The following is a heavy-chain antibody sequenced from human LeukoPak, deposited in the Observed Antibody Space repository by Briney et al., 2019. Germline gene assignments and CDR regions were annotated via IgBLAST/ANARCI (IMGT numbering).Heavy chain of an antibody. J-gene: IGHJ4*02. CDR2: ISAYNGNT. CDR1: GYTFSSYG. D-gene: IGHD2-15*01. CDR3: ARDLKSVVVVSGTPSMDY. Sequence: ASVRVSCKASGYTFSSYGISWVRQAPGQGLEWMGWISAYNGNTNYAQKVQGRVTMTTDTSTSTAYMGLRSLRSDDTAVYYCARDLKSVVVVSGTPSMDYWGQGTLVTVSS. V-gene: IGHV1-18*01.